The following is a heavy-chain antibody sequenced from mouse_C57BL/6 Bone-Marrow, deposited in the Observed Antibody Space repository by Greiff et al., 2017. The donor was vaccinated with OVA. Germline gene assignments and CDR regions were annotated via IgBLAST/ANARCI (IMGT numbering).Heavy chain of an antibody. V-gene: IGHV1-61*01. CDR3: AREEYGYWYFDV. CDR2: IYPSDSET. D-gene: IGHD2-10*02. CDR1: GYTFTSYW. J-gene: IGHJ1*03. Sequence: VKLKQPGAELVRPGSSVKLSCKASGYTFTSYWMDWVKQRPGQGLEWIGNIYPSDSETHYNQKFKDKATLTVDKSSSTAYMQLSSLTSEDSAVYYCAREEYGYWYFDVWGTGTTVTVSS.